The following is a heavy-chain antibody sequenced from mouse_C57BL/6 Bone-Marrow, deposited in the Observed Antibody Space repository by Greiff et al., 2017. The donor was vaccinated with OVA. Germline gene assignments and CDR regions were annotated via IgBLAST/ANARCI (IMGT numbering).Heavy chain of an antibody. D-gene: IGHD1-1*01. CDR2: IYPGSGNT. J-gene: IGHJ1*03. Sequence: VQLQQSGAELVRPGASVKLSCEASGYTFTDYCINWVKQTPGQGLEWIARIYPGSGNTYYNEKFKGKTTLTAEKSTSTAYMQRSSLTSEDSAVYVCARGGSTVVGYFDVWGTGTTVTVSS. CDR1: GYTFTDYC. V-gene: IGHV1-76*01. CDR3: ARGGSTVVGYFDV.